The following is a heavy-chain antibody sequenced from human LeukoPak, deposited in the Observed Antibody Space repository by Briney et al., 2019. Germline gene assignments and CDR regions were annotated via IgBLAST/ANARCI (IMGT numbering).Heavy chain of an antibody. Sequence: SGTLSLTCTVSGGSIKSYYWHWIRQPPGKGLEWIGYISYSGSTNYNPSLKSRVTISIDTSKNQFSLKLSSVTAADTAVYHCARSGGYSGYDVDYWGQGTLVTVSS. D-gene: IGHD5-12*01. CDR1: GGSIKSYY. CDR3: ARSGGYSGYDVDY. J-gene: IGHJ4*02. V-gene: IGHV4-59*01. CDR2: ISYSGST.